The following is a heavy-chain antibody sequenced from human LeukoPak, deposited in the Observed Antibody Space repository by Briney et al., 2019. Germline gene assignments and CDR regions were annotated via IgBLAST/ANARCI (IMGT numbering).Heavy chain of an antibody. D-gene: IGHD2-2*01. CDR3: AKAEYQLENFDY. CDR2: IRYDGTNK. CDR1: GFTFSSYG. V-gene: IGHV3-30*02. J-gene: IGHJ4*02. Sequence: GGSLRLSCAASGFTFSSYGMHWVRQAPSKGLEWVAFIRYDGTNKYYADSVKGRFTISRDNSKNTLFLQMNSLRTEDTAVYYCAKAEYQLENFDYWGQGTLVTVSS.